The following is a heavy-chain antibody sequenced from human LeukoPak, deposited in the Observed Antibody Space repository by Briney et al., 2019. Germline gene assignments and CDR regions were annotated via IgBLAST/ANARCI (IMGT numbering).Heavy chain of an antibody. CDR1: GFTFSTCA. J-gene: IGHJ4*02. Sequence: PGGSLRLSCAASGFTFSTCATSWVRQAPGKGLEWVSALSRSGDSTYYADSVKGRVTVSRDNSKNTLYLQMNSLRADDTAVYYCAKIVETAPGLFDSWGQGTLVTVS. CDR3: AKIVETAPGLFDS. V-gene: IGHV3-23*01. D-gene: IGHD6-13*01. CDR2: LSRSGDST.